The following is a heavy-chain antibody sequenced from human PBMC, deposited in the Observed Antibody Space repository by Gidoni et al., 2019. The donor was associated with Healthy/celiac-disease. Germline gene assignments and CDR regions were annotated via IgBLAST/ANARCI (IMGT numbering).Heavy chain of an antibody. CDR3: ARRQRGAAALDY. CDR1: GGSISSSSYY. CDR2: IYYSGRT. D-gene: IGHD6-13*01. V-gene: IGHV4-39*01. J-gene: IGHJ4*02. Sequence: QLQLQESGPGLVKPSETLSLTCTVSGGSISSSSYYWGWIRQPPGKGLEWIGSIYYSGRTYYNPSLKSRVTISVDTSKNQFSLKLSSVTAADTAVYYCARRQRGAAALDYWGQGTLVTVSS.